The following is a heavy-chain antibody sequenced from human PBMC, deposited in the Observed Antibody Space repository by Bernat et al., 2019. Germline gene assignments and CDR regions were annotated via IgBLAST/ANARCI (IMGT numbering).Heavy chain of an antibody. CDR2: ISYDGSNK. V-gene: IGHV3-30*03. CDR3: ARDKSVEGVRYYYYGMDV. J-gene: IGHJ6*02. D-gene: IGHD2-15*01. Sequence: QVQLVESGGGVVQPGRSLRLSCAASGFTFSSYGMHWVRQAPGKGLEWVAVISYDGSNKYYADSVKGRFTISRDNSKNTLYLQMNSLRAEDTAVYYCARDKSVEGVRYYYYGMDVWGQGTTVTVSS. CDR1: GFTFSSYG.